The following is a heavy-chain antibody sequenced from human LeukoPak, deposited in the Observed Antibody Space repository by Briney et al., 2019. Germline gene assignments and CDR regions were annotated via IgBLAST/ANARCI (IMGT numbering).Heavy chain of an antibody. Sequence: PGESLKISCKGSGYSFTSYWIGWVRQMPGKGLEWMGIIYPGDSDTRYSPSFQGQVTISADKSISTAYLQWSSLKASDTAMYYCARLETTTTVLAYYGMDVWGQGTTVTVSS. CDR1: GYSFTSYW. V-gene: IGHV5-51*01. CDR2: IYPGDSDT. D-gene: IGHD4-11*01. J-gene: IGHJ6*02. CDR3: ARLETTTTVLAYYGMDV.